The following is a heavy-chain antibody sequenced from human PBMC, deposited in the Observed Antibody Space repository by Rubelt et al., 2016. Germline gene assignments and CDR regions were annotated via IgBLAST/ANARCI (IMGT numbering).Heavy chain of an antibody. Sequence: QVTLKESGPVLVKPTETLTLTCTVSGFSLSHGRMGVSWIRQPPGKALEWLADIFSNDEKSYITSLKSRLTISKETSKSQVVLTMTNLDPVDTGKYYCARGRGYSYGVYYYYGMDVWGQGTTVTVSS. CDR1: GFSLSHGRMG. V-gene: IGHV2-26*01. CDR3: ARGRGYSYGVYYYYGMDV. J-gene: IGHJ6*02. D-gene: IGHD5-18*01. CDR2: IFSNDEK.